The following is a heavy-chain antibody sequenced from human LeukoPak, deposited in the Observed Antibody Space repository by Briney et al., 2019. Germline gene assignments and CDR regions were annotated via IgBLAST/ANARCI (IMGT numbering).Heavy chain of an antibody. Sequence: GGSLRLSCAASGFTFSSYTMKWVRQAPGKGLEWVSSISSSSSYIYYADSVKGRFTISRDNAKNSLFLQMNSLRAEDTAVYYCAKGDSYSSSWYGGAYYYYMDVWGKGTTVTVSS. CDR2: ISSSSSYI. CDR1: GFTFSSYT. V-gene: IGHV3-21*01. D-gene: IGHD6-13*01. CDR3: AKGDSYSSSWYGGAYYYYMDV. J-gene: IGHJ6*03.